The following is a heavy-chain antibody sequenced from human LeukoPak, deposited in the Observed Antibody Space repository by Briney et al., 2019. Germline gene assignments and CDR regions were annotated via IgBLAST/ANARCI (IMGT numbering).Heavy chain of an antibody. D-gene: IGHD7-27*01. V-gene: IGHV3-23*01. CDR1: GFTFSSYW. J-gene: IGHJ4*02. CDR2: ISASGDGT. CDR3: AKDKGINGAEVFDY. Sequence: GGSLRLSCAASGFTFSSYWMGWVRQAPGKGLEWVSTISASGDGTYYANSVKGRFTISRDNSKNTLYLQVNSLRAEDAAVYYCAKDKGINGAEVFDYWGQGTLVTVTS.